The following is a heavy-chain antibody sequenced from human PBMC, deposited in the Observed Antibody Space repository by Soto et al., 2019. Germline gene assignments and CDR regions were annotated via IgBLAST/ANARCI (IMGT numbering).Heavy chain of an antibody. CDR3: ARGGIGYCSGGSCYHFDY. V-gene: IGHV4-34*01. Sequence: TSETLSLTCAVYGGSFSGYYWSWIRQPPGKGLEWIGEINHSGSTNYNPSLKSRVTISVDTSKNQFSLKLSSVTAADTAVYYCARGGIGYCSGGSCYHFDYWGQGTLVTVSS. D-gene: IGHD2-15*01. CDR2: INHSGST. CDR1: GGSFSGYY. J-gene: IGHJ4*02.